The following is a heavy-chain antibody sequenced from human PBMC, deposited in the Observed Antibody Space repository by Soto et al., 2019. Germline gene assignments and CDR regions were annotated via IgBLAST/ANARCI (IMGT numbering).Heavy chain of an antibody. CDR1: GFTFRTYT. Sequence: GGSLRLSCISSGFTFRTYTMNWVRQAPGKGLEWVSGIRGFSPYTFYAESVKGRFTISRDNAKNSLYLQMNSLRAEDTTVYYCARDRGYDAHDYYYNAMDVWGQGTTVTVSS. CDR2: IRGFSPYT. V-gene: IGHV3-21*01. D-gene: IGHD2-15*01. J-gene: IGHJ6*02. CDR3: ARDRGYDAHDYYYNAMDV.